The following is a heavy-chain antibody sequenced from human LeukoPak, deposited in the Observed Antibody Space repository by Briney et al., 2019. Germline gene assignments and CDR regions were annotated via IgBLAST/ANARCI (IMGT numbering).Heavy chain of an antibody. CDR1: GGSISSYY. Sequence: PSETLSLTCTVSGGSISSYYWSWIRQPPGKGLEWIGYIYYSGSTKYNPSLKSRVTISVDMLKNQFSLKLTSVTAADTAVYYCARHEGYDILTGYPYHFDYWGQGTLVTVPS. CDR2: IYYSGST. D-gene: IGHD3-9*01. J-gene: IGHJ4*02. V-gene: IGHV4-59*08. CDR3: ARHEGYDILTGYPYHFDY.